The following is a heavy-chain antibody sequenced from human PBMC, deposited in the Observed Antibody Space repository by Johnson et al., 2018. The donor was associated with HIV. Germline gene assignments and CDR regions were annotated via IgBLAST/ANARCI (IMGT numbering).Heavy chain of an antibody. D-gene: IGHD2-8*01. CDR2: LNWNGGST. J-gene: IGHJ3*02. V-gene: IGHV3-74*02. CDR1: GFTFSRYW. CDR3: ARLKNGAFDI. Sequence: EVQLVESGGGLIQPGGSLRLSCAASGFTFSRYWMHWVRQAPGKGLEWVSGLNWNGGSTYFADSVKGRFPISRDNSKNTLFLQMNSLRVEDTAVYYCARLKNGAFDIWGQGTMVTVSS.